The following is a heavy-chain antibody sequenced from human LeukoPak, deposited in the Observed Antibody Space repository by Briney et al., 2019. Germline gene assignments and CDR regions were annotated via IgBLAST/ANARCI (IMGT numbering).Heavy chain of an antibody. D-gene: IGHD3-9*01. Sequence: GGSLRLSCAASGFTFDDYAMHWVRHAPGKGLEWVSGISWNSGSIGYADSVKGRFTISRDNAKNSLYLQMNSLRAEDTALYYCAKDRYFDPRDAFDIWGQGTMVTVSS. J-gene: IGHJ3*02. CDR2: ISWNSGSI. CDR1: GFTFDDYA. V-gene: IGHV3-9*01. CDR3: AKDRYFDPRDAFDI.